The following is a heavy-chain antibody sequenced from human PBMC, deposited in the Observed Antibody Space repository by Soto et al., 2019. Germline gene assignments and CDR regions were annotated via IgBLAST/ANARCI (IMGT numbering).Heavy chain of an antibody. J-gene: IGHJ3*02. Sequence: QVQLQESGPGLVKPSGTLSLTCAVSSGSISSSNWWSWVRQPPGKGLEWIGEIYHSGSTNYNPSLNSRVTIAVDKSKNQFSLKLSSVTAADTAVYYCAGGVEGSAAAGAFDIWGQGTMVTVSS. CDR2: IYHSGST. D-gene: IGHD6-13*01. V-gene: IGHV4-4*02. CDR3: AGGVEGSAAAGAFDI. CDR1: SGSISSSNW.